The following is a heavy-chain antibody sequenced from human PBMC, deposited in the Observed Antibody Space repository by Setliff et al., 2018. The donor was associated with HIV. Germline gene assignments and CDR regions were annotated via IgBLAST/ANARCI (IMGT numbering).Heavy chain of an antibody. V-gene: IGHV3-23*01. D-gene: IGHD3-10*01. CDR3: AKNFFGSGYYFFFDF. CDR1: GFSVEKSG. J-gene: IGHJ4*02. CDR2: ISGSGGST. Sequence: PGGSLRLSCEASGFSVEKSGMHWIRQAPGKGLEWVSAISGSGGSTYYADSVKDRFTISRDNSKNTLNLQMNDLRPEDTAVYYCAKNFFGSGYYFFFDFWGQGTLVTVSS.